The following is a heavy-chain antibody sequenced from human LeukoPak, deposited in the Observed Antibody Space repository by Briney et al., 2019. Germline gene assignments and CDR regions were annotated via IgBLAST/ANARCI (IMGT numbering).Heavy chain of an antibody. CDR2: INSDGSSI. V-gene: IGHV3-74*01. Sequence: GGSLRLSCAASGFTFSSYGMHWVRQAPGKGPVWVSRINSDGSSIRNADSVKGRLTISRDNAKNTLYLQMNSLRAEDTAVYYCARGSSTSYYYYGMDVWAQGTTVTVS. D-gene: IGHD2-2*01. CDR1: GFTFSSYG. J-gene: IGHJ6*02. CDR3: ARGSSTSYYYYGMDV.